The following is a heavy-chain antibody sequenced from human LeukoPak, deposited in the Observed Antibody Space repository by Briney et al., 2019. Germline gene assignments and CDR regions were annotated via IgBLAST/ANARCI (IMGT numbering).Heavy chain of an antibody. J-gene: IGHJ5*02. CDR1: GGSISSYY. Sequence: SETLSLTCTVSGGSISSYYWSWIRQPPGKGLEWIGYIYYSGSTNYNPSLKSRVTISVDTSKNQFFLKLSSVTAADTAVYYCARQLAVAGSGVSWFDPWGQGTLVTVSS. CDR3: ARQLAVAGSGVSWFDP. D-gene: IGHD6-19*01. V-gene: IGHV4-59*01. CDR2: IYYSGST.